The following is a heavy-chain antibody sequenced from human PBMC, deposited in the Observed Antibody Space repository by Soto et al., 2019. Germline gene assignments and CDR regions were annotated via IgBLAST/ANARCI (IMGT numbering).Heavy chain of an antibody. CDR1: AFTLSSYS. V-gene: IGHV3-21*01. Sequence: GGSLRLSCAASAFTLSSYSMNWVRQAPWKGREWVSSISSSSRYIYYADSVKGRFTISRDNAKNSLYLRRNSLRAEDTAVYYCARGGPDAYYDFWSGYYTADYWGQGTLVTVSS. D-gene: IGHD3-3*01. J-gene: IGHJ4*02. CDR2: ISSSSRYI. CDR3: ARGGPDAYYDFWSGYYTADY.